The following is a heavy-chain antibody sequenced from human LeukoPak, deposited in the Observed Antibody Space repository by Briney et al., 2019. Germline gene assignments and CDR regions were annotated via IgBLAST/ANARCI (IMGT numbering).Heavy chain of an antibody. J-gene: IGHJ4*02. CDR3: TRNRSRAEDD. V-gene: IGHV3-7*01. CDR1: GFTFSGHW. CDR2: INQGGSDK. D-gene: IGHD1-14*01. Sequence: GGSLRLSCAASGFTFSGHWMSWVRQAPGKGLEWVANINQGGSDKYYVDSVKGRFTISRDNANNLLYLQMNSLRGEDTAVYYCTRNRSRAEDDWGQGTLVTVSS.